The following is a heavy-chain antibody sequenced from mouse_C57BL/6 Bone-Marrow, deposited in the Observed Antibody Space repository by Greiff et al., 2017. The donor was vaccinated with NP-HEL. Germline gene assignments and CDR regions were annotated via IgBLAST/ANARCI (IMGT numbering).Heavy chain of an antibody. V-gene: IGHV1-82*01. CDR1: GYAFSSSW. J-gene: IGHJ3*01. D-gene: IGHD1-1*01. CDR2: IYPGDGDT. CDR3: ARPGLLPFAY. Sequence: QVQLQQSGPELVKPGASVKISCKASGYAFSSSWMNWVKQRPGKGLEWIGRIYPGDGDTNYNGKFKGKATLTADTSYSTAYMQLSSLTSEDSAVYYCARPGLLPFAYWGQGTLVTVSA.